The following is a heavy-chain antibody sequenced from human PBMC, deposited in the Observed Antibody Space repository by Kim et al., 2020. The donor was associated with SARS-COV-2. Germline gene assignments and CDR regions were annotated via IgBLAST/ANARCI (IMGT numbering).Heavy chain of an antibody. D-gene: IGHD3-10*01. J-gene: IGHJ4*02. V-gene: IGHV3-11*05. CDR2: ISGDGAHT. CDR3: ARVDYFFSGSYPPDY. Sequence: GESLRLSCVVSGLTFRNYYMSWVRQAPGKGLEWLSYISGDGAHTHYADSVEGRFTISRDNAKNSVYLQMNSLRDEDTAVYYCARVDYFFSGSYPPDYWGQ. CDR1: GLTFRNYY.